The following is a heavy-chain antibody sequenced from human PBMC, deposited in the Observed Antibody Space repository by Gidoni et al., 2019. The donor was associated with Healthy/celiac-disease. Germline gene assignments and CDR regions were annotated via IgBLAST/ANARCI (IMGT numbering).Heavy chain of an antibody. CDR3: AKDSAETGTTQR. CDR1: GFTFSSYA. Sequence: EVQLLESGGGLVQPGGSLRLSCAASGFTFSSYAMSWVRQAPGKGLEWVSASSGSGGSTYYADSVKGRFTISRDNSKNTLYLQMNSLRAEDTAVYYCAKDSAETGTTQRWGQGTLVTVSS. V-gene: IGHV3-23*01. CDR2: SSGSGGST. J-gene: IGHJ4*02. D-gene: IGHD1-7*01.